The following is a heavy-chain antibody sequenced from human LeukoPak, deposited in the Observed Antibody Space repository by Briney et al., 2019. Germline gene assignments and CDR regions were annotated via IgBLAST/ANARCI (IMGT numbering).Heavy chain of an antibody. V-gene: IGHV4-4*07. CDR3: ARLITGTTTAFDI. J-gene: IGHJ3*02. D-gene: IGHD1-7*01. CDR1: GGSISGYY. Sequence: SETLSLTCIVSGGSISGYYWTWIRQPAGKGLEWIGRVYTSRSTHYNPSLKTRLTMSVDTSKNQFSLKLRSVTAADTAVYYCARLITGTTTAFDIWGQGTMVTVSS. CDR2: VYTSRST.